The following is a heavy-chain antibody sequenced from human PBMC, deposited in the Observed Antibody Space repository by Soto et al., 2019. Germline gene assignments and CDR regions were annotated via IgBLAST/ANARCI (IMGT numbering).Heavy chain of an antibody. CDR3: ARDQSYDSSGYYFY. Sequence: QVQLVESGGGVVQPGRSLRLSCAASGFTFSSYAMHWVRQAPGKGLEWVAVISYDGSNKYYADSVKGRFTISRDNSKNTLYLQMNSLRAEDTAVYYCARDQSYDSSGYYFYWGQGTLVTVSS. V-gene: IGHV3-30-3*01. CDR1: GFTFSSYA. CDR2: ISYDGSNK. J-gene: IGHJ4*02. D-gene: IGHD3-22*01.